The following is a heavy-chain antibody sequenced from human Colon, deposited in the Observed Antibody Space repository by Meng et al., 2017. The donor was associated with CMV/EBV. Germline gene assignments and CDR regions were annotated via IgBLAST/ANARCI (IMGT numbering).Heavy chain of an antibody. CDR2: ISSSSSYI. CDR3: AKGHYSHCSGTSCYTPIAN. Sequence: GGSLRLSCAASGFTFSSYSMNWVRQAPGKGLEWVSSISSSSSYIYYADSVKGRFTISRDNSENTLYLQMNSLRAEDSAVYYCAKGHYSHCSGTSCYTPIANWGQGTMVTVSS. D-gene: IGHD2-2*02. CDR1: GFTFSSYS. V-gene: IGHV3-21*01. J-gene: IGHJ4*02.